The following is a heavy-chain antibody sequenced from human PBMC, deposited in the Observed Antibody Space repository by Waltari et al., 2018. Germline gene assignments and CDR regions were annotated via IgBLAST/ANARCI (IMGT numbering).Heavy chain of an antibody. V-gene: IGHV4-39*01. D-gene: IGHD3-3*01. CDR1: GGPISSSSYY. J-gene: IGHJ4*02. Sequence: QLQLQESGPGLVKPSETLSLTCTVSGGPISSSSYYWGWLRQPPRKGLEWIGSIYYSGSTYYNPSLKSRVTISVDTSKNQFSLKLSSVTAADTAVYYCARRPSITIFGVVIDSDYWGQGTLVTVSS. CDR2: IYYSGST. CDR3: ARRPSITIFGVVIDSDY.